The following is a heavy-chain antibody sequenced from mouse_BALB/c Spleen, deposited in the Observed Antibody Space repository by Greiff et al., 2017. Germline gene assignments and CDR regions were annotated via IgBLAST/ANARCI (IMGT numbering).Heavy chain of an antibody. J-gene: IGHJ2*01. Sequence: QVQLQQSGAELARPGASVKLSCKASGYTFTSYWMQWVKQRPGQGLEWIGAIYPGDGDTRYTQKFKGKATLTADKSSSTAYMQLSSLASEDSAVYYCARRTYYGNQRDYFDYWGQGTTLTVSS. D-gene: IGHD2-10*01. V-gene: IGHV1-87*01. CDR1: GYTFTSYW. CDR2: IYPGDGDT. CDR3: ARRTYYGNQRDYFDY.